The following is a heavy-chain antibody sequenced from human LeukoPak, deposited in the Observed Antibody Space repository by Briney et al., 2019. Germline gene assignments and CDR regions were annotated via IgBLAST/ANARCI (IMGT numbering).Heavy chain of an antibody. D-gene: IGHD3-10*01. CDR2: INSGGRT. CDR1: GFTFSSYE. V-gene: IGHV3-66*01. J-gene: IGHJ3*02. CDR3: ARDHRFGELTSYAFDI. Sequence: GGSLRLSCAASGFTFSSYEMNWVRQAPGKGLEWVSGINSGGRTFYADSVKGRFTISRDNSKNTLYLQMNSLRAEDTAVYYCARDHRFGELTSYAFDIWGQGTMVTVSS.